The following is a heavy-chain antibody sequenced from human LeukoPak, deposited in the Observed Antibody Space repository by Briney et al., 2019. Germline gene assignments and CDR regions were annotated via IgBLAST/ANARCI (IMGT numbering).Heavy chain of an antibody. J-gene: IGHJ5*02. V-gene: IGHV4-30-4*01. Sequence: SETLSLTCTVSGGSISSGDYYWSWIRQPPGKGLEWIGYIYYSGSTYYNPSLKSRVTISVDTSKNQFSLKLSSVTAADTAVYYCAREWARYYGSGGTGFDPWGQGTLVTVSS. D-gene: IGHD3-10*01. CDR3: AREWARYYGSGGTGFDP. CDR1: GGSISSGDYY. CDR2: IYYSGST.